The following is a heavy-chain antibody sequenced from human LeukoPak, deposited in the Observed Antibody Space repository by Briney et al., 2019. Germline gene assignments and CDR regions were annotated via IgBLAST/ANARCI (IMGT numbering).Heavy chain of an antibody. D-gene: IGHD3-9*01. CDR1: GFTFSSYA. Sequence: GGSLRLSCAASGFTFSSYAMSWVRQAPGKGLEWVSAISGSGGSTYYADSVKGWFTISRDNSKNTLYLQMNSLRAEDTAVYYCAKDTYGQYDILTGYELGIFDYWGQGTLVTVSS. CDR3: AKDTYGQYDILTGYELGIFDY. J-gene: IGHJ4*02. CDR2: ISGSGGST. V-gene: IGHV3-23*01.